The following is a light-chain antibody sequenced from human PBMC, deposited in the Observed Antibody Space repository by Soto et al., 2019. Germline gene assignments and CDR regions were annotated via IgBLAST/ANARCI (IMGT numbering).Light chain of an antibody. J-gene: IGKJ5*01. V-gene: IGKV3-20*01. CDR2: GAS. Sequence: EIVLTPSPATLSLSPGERATLSCRASQSVSASYLGWYQQKSGQAPRLLIYGASSRATGIPERFSGSGSGTDFTLTISRLEPEDFAVYYCQQYGSSPITFGQGTRLEI. CDR3: QQYGSSPIT. CDR1: QSVSASY.